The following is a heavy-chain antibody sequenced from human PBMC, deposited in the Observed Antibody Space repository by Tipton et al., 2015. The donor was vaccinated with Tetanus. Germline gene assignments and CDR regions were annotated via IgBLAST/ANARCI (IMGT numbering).Heavy chain of an antibody. V-gene: IGHV3-23*01. CDR2: ISGSGEGK. J-gene: IGHJ4*02. D-gene: IGHD6-25*01. CDR1: GFSFSSYA. CDR3: AKGRAAATYFFDY. Sequence: SLRLSCAASGFSFSSYAMTWVRQAPGRGLEWVSAISGSGEGKFYADSVKGRFTISRDNSKSTLYLQVHSLRVEDTAIYFCAKGRAAATYFFDYWGQGTPVTVSS.